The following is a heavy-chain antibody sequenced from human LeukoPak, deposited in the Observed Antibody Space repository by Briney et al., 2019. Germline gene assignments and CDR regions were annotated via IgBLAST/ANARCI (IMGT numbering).Heavy chain of an antibody. CDR2: IYHSGST. CDR1: GFTFSSYN. CDR3: ARDYGARYSGYDGAIDY. Sequence: GSLRLSCAASGFTFSSYNMNWVRQPPGKGLEWIGSIYHSGSTYYNPSLKSRVTISVDTSKNQFSLKLSSVTAADTAVYYCARDYGARYSGYDGAIDYWGQGTLVTVSS. J-gene: IGHJ4*02. V-gene: IGHV4-38-2*02. D-gene: IGHD5-12*01.